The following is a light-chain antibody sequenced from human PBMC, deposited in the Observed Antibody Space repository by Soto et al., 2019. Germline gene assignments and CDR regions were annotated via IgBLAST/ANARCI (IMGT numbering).Light chain of an antibody. CDR1: SSDVGSYNL. CDR3: CSYAGSYV. V-gene: IGLV2-23*02. CDR2: EVS. J-gene: IGLJ1*01. Sequence: QSVLTQPASVSGSPGQSITLSCTGTSSDVGSYNLVSWYQQHPGKAPKVMIYEVSKRPSGVSNRFSGSKSGNTASLTISGLQAEDEADYYCCSYAGSYVFGTGTKVTV.